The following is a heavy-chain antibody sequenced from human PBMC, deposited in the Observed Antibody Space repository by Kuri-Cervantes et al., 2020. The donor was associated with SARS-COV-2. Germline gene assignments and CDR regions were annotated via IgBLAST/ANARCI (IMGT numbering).Heavy chain of an antibody. D-gene: IGHD1-26*01. CDR3: ARVSGSYSILYFDY. CDR2: IGTAGDT. J-gene: IGHJ4*02. CDR1: GFTFSSYD. V-gene: IGHV3-13*01. Sequence: GESLKISCAACGFTFSSYDMHWVRQATGKGLEWVSAIGTAGDTYYPGSVKGRFTISRDNAKNSLYLQMNSLRAEDTAVYYCARVSGSYSILYFDYWGQGTLVTVSS.